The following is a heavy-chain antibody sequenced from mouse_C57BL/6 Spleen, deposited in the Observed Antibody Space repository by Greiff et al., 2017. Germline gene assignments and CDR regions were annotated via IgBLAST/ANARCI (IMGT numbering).Heavy chain of an antibody. J-gene: IGHJ2*01. Sequence: QVQLQQSGPGLVAPSQSLSITCTVSGFSLTSYGVHWVRQPPGKGLEWLVVIWSDGSTTYNSALKSRLSISKDNSKSQVFLKMNSLQTDDTAMYYCARHGLESSYFDYWGQGTTLTVSS. CDR3: ARHGLESSYFDY. D-gene: IGHD2-2*01. CDR1: GFSLTSYG. CDR2: IWSDGST. V-gene: IGHV2-6-1*01.